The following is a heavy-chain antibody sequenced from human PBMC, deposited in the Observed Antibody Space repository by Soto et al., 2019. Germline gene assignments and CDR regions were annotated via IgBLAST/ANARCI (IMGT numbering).Heavy chain of an antibody. CDR1: GGTFSSYA. CDR3: ARDLLDIVATISGDDY. D-gene: IGHD5-12*01. V-gene: IGHV1-69*13. J-gene: IGHJ4*02. CDR2: IIPIFGTA. Sequence: ASVKVSCKASGGTFSSYAISWVRQAPGQGLEWMGGIIPIFGTANYAQKFQGRVAITADESTSTAYMELSSLRSEDTAVYYCARDLLDIVATISGDDYWGQGTLVTVSS.